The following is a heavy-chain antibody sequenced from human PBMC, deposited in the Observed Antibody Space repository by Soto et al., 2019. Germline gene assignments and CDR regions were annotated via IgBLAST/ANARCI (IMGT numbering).Heavy chain of an antibody. CDR2: IGAYPTHT. CDR3: VIHDNTTSLTH. CDR1: GYIFVDYG. V-gene: IGHV1-18*04. Sequence: QMVQSGAEIKEPGASVKVSCQTSGYIFVDYGIDWVRQAPGQDLQWMGWIGAYPTHTKYTPQFQGRVTITSDTSARTVYMELRSLRSDDTATYYCVIHDNTTSLTHWAPGSRITVSS. J-gene: IGHJ4*02. D-gene: IGHD3-22*01.